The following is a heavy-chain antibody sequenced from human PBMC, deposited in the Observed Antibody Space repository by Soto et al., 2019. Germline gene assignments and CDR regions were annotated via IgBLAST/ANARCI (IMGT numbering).Heavy chain of an antibody. CDR3: ARNWNYDNWFDP. CDR1: GGSISSGDYY. CDR2: IYYSGST. J-gene: IGHJ5*02. Sequence: PSETLSLTCTVSGGSISSGDYYWSWIRQPPGKGLEWIGYIYYSGSTYYNPSLKSRVTISVDTSKNQFSLKLSSVTAADTAVYYCARNWNYDNWFDPWGQGTLVTVSS. D-gene: IGHD1-7*01. V-gene: IGHV4-30-4*01.